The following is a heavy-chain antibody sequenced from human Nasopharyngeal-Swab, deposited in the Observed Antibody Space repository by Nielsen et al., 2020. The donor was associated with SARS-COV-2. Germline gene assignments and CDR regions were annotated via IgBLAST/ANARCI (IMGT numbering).Heavy chain of an antibody. CDR2: IDYSGST. CDR3: ARDGWFGELFPT. D-gene: IGHD3-10*01. Sequence: SETLSLTCTVSGGSVSSGSYYWSWIRQPPGKGLEWIGYIDYSGSTNYNPYLKSRVTISVDTSKNQFSLKLSSVTAADTAVYYCARDGWFGELFPTWGQGTLVTVSS. J-gene: IGHJ5*02. CDR1: GGSVSSGSYY. V-gene: IGHV4-61*01.